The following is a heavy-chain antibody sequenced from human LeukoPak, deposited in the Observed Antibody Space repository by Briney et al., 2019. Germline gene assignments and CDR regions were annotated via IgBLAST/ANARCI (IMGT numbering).Heavy chain of an antibody. CDR2: IYHSGST. J-gene: IGHJ4*02. Sequence: PSETLSLTCTVSGGSISSYSWSWIRQPPGKGLEWIGYIYHSGSTYYNPSLKSRVTISVDRSKNQFSLKLSSVTAADTAVYYCARLNYYDSSGIDYWGQGTLVTVSS. CDR3: ARLNYYDSSGIDY. CDR1: GGSISSYS. V-gene: IGHV4-30-2*01. D-gene: IGHD3-22*01.